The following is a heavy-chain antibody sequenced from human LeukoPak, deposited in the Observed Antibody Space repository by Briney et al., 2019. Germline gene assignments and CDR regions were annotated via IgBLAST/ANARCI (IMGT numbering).Heavy chain of an antibody. CDR1: GYTFTSYG. J-gene: IGHJ6*02. CDR3: ARERKGYCSSTSCPRRGMDV. V-gene: IGHV1-69*04. D-gene: IGHD2-2*01. Sequence: ASVKVSCKASGYTFTSYGINWVRQAPGQGLEWMGRIIPILGIANCAQKFQGRVTITADKSTSTAYMELSSLRSEDTAVYYCARERKGYCSSTSCPRRGMDVWGQGTTVTVSS. CDR2: IIPILGIA.